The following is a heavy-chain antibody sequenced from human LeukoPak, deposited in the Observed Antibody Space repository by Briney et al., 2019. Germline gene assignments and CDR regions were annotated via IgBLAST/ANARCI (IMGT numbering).Heavy chain of an antibody. CDR1: GYTFTGYY. J-gene: IGHJ4*02. V-gene: IGHV1-2*02. Sequence: ASVKVSCKASGYTFTGYYMHWVRQAPGQGLERMGWIYPNSGGTNFAQKFQGRVTMTRDTSISTAYMELSRLRSDDTAAYYCARAGIVGATPVDYWGQGTLVTVSS. CDR2: IYPNSGGT. D-gene: IGHD1-26*01. CDR3: ARAGIVGATPVDY.